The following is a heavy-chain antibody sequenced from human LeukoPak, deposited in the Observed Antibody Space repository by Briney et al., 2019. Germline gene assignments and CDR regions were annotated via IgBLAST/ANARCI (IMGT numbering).Heavy chain of an antibody. CDR1: GGSISSYY. D-gene: IGHD3-22*01. V-gene: IGHV4-59*12. CDR3: ARDPTYYYDSSGYD. CDR2: IYYSGST. Sequence: SETLSLTCTVSGGSISSYYWSWIRQPPGKGLEWIGYIYYSGSTNYNPSLKSRVTISVDTSKNQFSLKLSSVTAADTAVYYCARDPTYYYDSSGYDWGQGTLVTVSS. J-gene: IGHJ4*02.